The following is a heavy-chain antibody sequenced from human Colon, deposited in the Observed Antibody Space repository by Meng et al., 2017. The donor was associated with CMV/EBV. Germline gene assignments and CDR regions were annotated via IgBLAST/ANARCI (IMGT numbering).Heavy chain of an antibody. D-gene: IGHD5-12*01. J-gene: IGHJ4*02. CDR3: ARDSRGFLDY. Sequence: GSLRLSCTVSGDSMTLYYWTWIRQSPGKGLEFIGYIYDRGRPSYESSLQSRVTISQDTSKTQFSLKLRSVTAADTAIYYCARDSRGFLDYWGQGILVTVSS. CDR2: IYDRGRP. CDR1: GDSMTLYY. V-gene: IGHV4-59*01.